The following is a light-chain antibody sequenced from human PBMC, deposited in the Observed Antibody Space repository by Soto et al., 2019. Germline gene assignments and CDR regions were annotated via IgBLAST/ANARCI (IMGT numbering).Light chain of an antibody. CDR3: QQYNSVST. V-gene: IGKV1-8*01. CDR1: QGISSY. CDR2: AAS. Sequence: AIQMTQSPSSFSASTGDRVTIACRASQGISSYLAWYQQKPGKAPKLLIYAASTLQSGVPSRFSGSGSGTDFTLTISCLQSEDFATYYCQQYNSVSTCGHGTKGDI. J-gene: IGKJ1*01.